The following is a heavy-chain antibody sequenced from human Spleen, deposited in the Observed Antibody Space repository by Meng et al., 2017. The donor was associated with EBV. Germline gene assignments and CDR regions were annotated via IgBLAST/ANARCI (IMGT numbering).Heavy chain of an antibody. Sequence: QRQRQESGSGVVKRSQTLSLTCAVSGGSISSGGYSWSWIRQPPGKGLEWIGYIYDSGSAYYNPSLKGRVSISVDRSKNHFSLKLTSVTAADTAVYFCASYGDYVRFDYWGQGTLVTVSS. CDR3: ASYGDYVRFDY. D-gene: IGHD3-16*01. V-gene: IGHV4-30-2*01. CDR2: IYDSGSA. J-gene: IGHJ4*02. CDR1: GGSISSGGYS.